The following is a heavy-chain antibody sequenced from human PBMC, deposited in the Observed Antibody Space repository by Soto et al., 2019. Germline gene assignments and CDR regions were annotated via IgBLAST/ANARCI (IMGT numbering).Heavy chain of an antibody. CDR1: GFSFSTYA. D-gene: IGHD2-2*01. J-gene: IGHJ5*02. V-gene: IGHV3-23*01. CDR2: ISAGGGNT. Sequence: EVQLLESGGGLVQPGGSLRLSCEVSGFSFSTYAMSWVSQDPGKGQEWVSGISAGGGNTYYADSVRGRLTISIDNSKDTLYLQITSLRDEDTAFYYCANHAAYQRVSWFDPWGHGYLVTVSS. CDR3: ANHAAYQRVSWFDP.